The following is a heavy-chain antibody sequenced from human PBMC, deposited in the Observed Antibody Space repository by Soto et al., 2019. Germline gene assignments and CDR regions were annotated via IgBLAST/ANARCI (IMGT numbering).Heavy chain of an antibody. V-gene: IGHV3-48*02. J-gene: IGHJ4*02. CDR2: ITDSSDTV. D-gene: IGHD3-3*01. CDR1: GFSFSNYN. Sequence: GGSLRLSCVASGFSFSNYNMNWVRQAPGKGLEWVSYITDSSDTVHYADSVRGRFTVSRDNAESSLYLQMNSLRDEDTAVYFCARDFGHGYYLDYWGRGTLVTVSS. CDR3: ARDFGHGYYLDY.